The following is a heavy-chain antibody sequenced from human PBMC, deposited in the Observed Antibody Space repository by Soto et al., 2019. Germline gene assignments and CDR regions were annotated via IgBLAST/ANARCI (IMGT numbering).Heavy chain of an antibody. CDR2: ISAYNGNT. D-gene: IGHD6-6*01. V-gene: IGHV1-18*01. J-gene: IGHJ5*02. CDR3: ASSSGSAYWFDP. CDR1: GYTFTSYG. Sequence: QVQLVQSGAEVKKPGASVKVSCKASGYTFTSYGISWVRQAPGQGLEWMGWISAYNGNTNYAQKLQGRVTMTTDTPTSTAYMDRRRLRSDDTAVYSCASSSGSAYWFDPWGQGTLVTVSS.